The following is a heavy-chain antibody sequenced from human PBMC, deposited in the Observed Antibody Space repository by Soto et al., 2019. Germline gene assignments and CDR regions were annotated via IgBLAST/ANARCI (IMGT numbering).Heavy chain of an antibody. V-gene: IGHV3-30*18. D-gene: IGHD3-3*01. Sequence: QVQLVESGGGVVQPGRSLRLSCAASGFTFGAFGMHWVRQAPGKGLEWVAVISNDGNHEYYADSVKGRFSISRDNSKNTFYLQMNSLSSEDTAVYFCAKTITTFGGSSTGRGALLDYWGQGILVTVSS. CDR1: GFTFGAFG. J-gene: IGHJ4*02. CDR2: ISNDGNHE. CDR3: AKTITTFGGSSTGRGALLDY.